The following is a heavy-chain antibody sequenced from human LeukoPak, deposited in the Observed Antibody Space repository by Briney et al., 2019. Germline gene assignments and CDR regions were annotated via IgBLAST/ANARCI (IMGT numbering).Heavy chain of an antibody. D-gene: IGHD3-16*01. CDR2: IYYSGST. CDR1: GGSVSSGSYY. Sequence: SETLSLTCTVSGGSVSSGSYYWSWIRQPPGKGLEWIGFIYYSGSTNYNPSLKSRVTISVDTSKNQFSLKLSSVTAADTAVYYCARDRAFGGGPDYWGQGTLVTVSS. CDR3: ARDRAFGGGPDY. V-gene: IGHV4-61*01. J-gene: IGHJ4*02.